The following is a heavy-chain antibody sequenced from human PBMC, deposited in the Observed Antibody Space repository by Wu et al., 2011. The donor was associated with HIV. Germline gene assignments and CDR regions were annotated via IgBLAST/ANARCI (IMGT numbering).Heavy chain of an antibody. V-gene: IGHV1-69*14. Sequence: QAQLVQSGAEVKKPGSSVKVSCKASGGTFSSYAISWVRQAPRQGLEWMGRIIPVFGTANYAQRFQDRVTITADTSTSTAYMELSSLRSEDTAVYYCARGVAATLLGPITYYGLDVWGQGTTVTVSS. D-gene: IGHD2-15*01. CDR2: IIPVFGTA. CDR1: GGTFSSYA. J-gene: IGHJ6*02. CDR3: ARGVAATLLGPITYYGLDV.